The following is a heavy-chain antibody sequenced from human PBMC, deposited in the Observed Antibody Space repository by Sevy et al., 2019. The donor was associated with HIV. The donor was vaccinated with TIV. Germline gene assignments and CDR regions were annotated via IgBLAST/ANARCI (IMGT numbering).Heavy chain of an antibody. Sequence: GGSLRLSCAASGFTFSSYAMHWVRQAPGKGLEWVAVISYDGSNKYYAYSVKGRFTISRDNSKNTLYLQMNSLRAEDTAVYYCARDRDFWSGPRWRYMDVWGKGTTVTVS. J-gene: IGHJ6*03. V-gene: IGHV3-30-3*01. CDR1: GFTFSSYA. CDR3: ARDRDFWSGPRWRYMDV. D-gene: IGHD3-3*01. CDR2: ISYDGSNK.